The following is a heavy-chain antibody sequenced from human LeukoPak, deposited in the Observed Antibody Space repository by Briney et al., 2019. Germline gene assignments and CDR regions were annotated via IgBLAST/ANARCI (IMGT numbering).Heavy chain of an antibody. CDR1: GFTFSSYS. CDR2: ISSSSSYI. J-gene: IGHJ4*02. D-gene: IGHD1-1*01. V-gene: IGHV3-21*01. CDR3: AHYHVNEEPPTF. Sequence: PGGSLRLSCAASGFTFSSYSMNWVRQAPGKGLEWVSSISSSSSYIYYADSVKGRFTISRDNAKNSLYLQMNSLRAEDTAVYYCAHYHVNEEPPTFWGQGTLVTVSS.